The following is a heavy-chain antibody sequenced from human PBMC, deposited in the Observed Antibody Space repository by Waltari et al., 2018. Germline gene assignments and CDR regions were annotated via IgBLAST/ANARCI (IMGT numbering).Heavy chain of an antibody. CDR3: TTLSVTKTSDY. J-gene: IGHJ4*02. CDR2: IKQDGSEK. CDR1: GFTFSNFY. V-gene: IGHV3-7*01. Sequence: QLVESGGDSVQPGGSLGLSCVTSGFTFSNFYMRWVRQAPGKGLEWVASIKQDGSEKYYVDSVKGRFTVSRDNAKNSLYLQMNNLRADDTAVYYCTTLSVTKTSDYWGQGTLVTVSS. D-gene: IGHD4-4*01.